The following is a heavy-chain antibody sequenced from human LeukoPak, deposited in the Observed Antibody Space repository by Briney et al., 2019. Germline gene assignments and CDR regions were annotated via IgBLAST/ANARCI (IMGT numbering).Heavy chain of an antibody. CDR2: ISYDGSNK. CDR3: ARDVPMTTSPGEDY. Sequence: PGGSLRLSCAASGFTFSSYAMHWVRQAPGKGLEWVAVISYDGSNKYYADSVKGRFTISRDNSKNTLYLQMNSLRAEDTAVYYCARDVPMTTSPGEDYWGQGTLVTVSS. V-gene: IGHV3-30-3*01. CDR1: GFTFSSYA. D-gene: IGHD4-17*01. J-gene: IGHJ4*02.